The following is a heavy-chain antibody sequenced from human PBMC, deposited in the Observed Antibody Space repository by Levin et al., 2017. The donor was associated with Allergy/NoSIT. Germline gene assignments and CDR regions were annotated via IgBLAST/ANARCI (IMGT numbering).Heavy chain of an antibody. CDR2: SRDKANSYAT. V-gene: IGHV3-72*01. J-gene: IGHJ4*02. D-gene: IGHD6-13*01. CDR1: GFTFSDHN. Sequence: GGSLRLSCAASGFTFSDHNMDWVRQAPGKGLEWVGRSRDKANSYATEYAASVKGRFTISRDNSKNSLYLQMNSLKTEDTAVYYCTRGWYGDYWGQGTLVTVSS. CDR3: TRGWYGDY.